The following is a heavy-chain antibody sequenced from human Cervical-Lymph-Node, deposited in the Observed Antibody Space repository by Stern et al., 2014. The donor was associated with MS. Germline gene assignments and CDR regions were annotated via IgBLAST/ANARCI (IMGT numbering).Heavy chain of an antibody. CDR2: ISSGSTHI. J-gene: IGHJ3*01. CDR1: GFTFNTYS. Sequence: VQLVESGGGLVKPGGSLRLSCAASGFTFNTYSMNWVRQAPGKGLEWVSSISSGSTHIYYTEPVKGRFTVYRDNAKRSLYLQIISLPFLFSAFFVCAF. CDR3: AF. V-gene: IGHV3-21*01. D-gene: IGHD2/OR15-2a*01.